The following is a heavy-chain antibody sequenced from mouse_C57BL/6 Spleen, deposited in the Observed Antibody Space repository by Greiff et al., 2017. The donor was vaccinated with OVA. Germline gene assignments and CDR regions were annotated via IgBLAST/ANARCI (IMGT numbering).Heavy chain of an antibody. CDR3: ARSLYYYGSSYAMDY. D-gene: IGHD1-1*01. J-gene: IGHJ4*01. V-gene: IGHV1-52*01. Sequence: QVQLQQSGAELVRPGSSVKLSCKASGYTFTSYWMHCVKQRPIQGLEWIGNIDPSDSETHYNQKFKDKATLTVDKSSSTAYMQLSSLTSEDSAVYYWARSLYYYGSSYAMDYWGQGTSVTVSS. CDR1: GYTFTSYW. CDR2: IDPSDSET.